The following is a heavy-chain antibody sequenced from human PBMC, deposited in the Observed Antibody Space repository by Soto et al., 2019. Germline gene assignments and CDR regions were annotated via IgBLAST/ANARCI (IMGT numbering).Heavy chain of an antibody. V-gene: IGHV3-23*01. CDR2: ISGSGGST. Sequence: GGSLRLSCAASGFTFSSYAMSWVRQAPGKGLEWVSAISGSGGSTYYADSVKGRFTISRDNSKNTLYLQMNSLRAEDTAVYYCAKDHGVWFGESPVFDYWGQGTLVTVSS. J-gene: IGHJ4*02. D-gene: IGHD3-10*01. CDR3: AKDHGVWFGESPVFDY. CDR1: GFTFSSYA.